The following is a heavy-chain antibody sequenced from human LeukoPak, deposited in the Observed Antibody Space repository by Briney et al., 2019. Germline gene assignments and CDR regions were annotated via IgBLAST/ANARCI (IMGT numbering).Heavy chain of an antibody. CDR3: AKDRIVVAGDAFDI. V-gene: IGHV3-23*01. Sequence: GGSLRLSCAASGFTLSSYAMGWVRQAPGKGLEGVSAISGSGGSTYYADSVQGRFTISRDNSKNTLYLQMNSLRAEDTAVYYCAKDRIVVAGDAFDIWGQGTMVTVSS. CDR1: GFTLSSYA. D-gene: IGHD6-19*01. J-gene: IGHJ3*02. CDR2: ISGSGGST.